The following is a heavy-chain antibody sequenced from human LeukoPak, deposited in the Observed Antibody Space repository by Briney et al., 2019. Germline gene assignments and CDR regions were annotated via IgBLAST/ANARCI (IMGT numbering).Heavy chain of an antibody. CDR3: AKHPAAMDGGHYYYYGMDV. J-gene: IGHJ6*04. CDR2: ISGSGGGT. CDR1: GFTFSSYA. V-gene: IGHV3-23*01. D-gene: IGHD2-2*01. Sequence: GGSLRLSCAASGFTFSSYAMSWVRQAPGKGLEWVSAISGSGGGTYYADSVKGRFTISRDNSKNTLYLQMNSLRAKDTAVYYCAKHPAAMDGGHYYYYGMDVWGKGTTVTVSS.